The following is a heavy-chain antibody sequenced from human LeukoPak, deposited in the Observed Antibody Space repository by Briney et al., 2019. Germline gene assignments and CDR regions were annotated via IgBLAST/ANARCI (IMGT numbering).Heavy chain of an antibody. CDR1: GGSVSGYY. CDR3: ARVTKDGYNSFDY. J-gene: IGHJ4*02. CDR2: IYYRGGT. Sequence: PSETLSLTCTVSGGSVSGYYWSWIRQPPGKGLEWIGYIYYRGGTNYNPSLKSRVTISVDTSKSQFSLKLSSVTAADTAVYYCARVTKDGYNSFDYWGQGTLVTVSS. D-gene: IGHD5-24*01. V-gene: IGHV4-59*02.